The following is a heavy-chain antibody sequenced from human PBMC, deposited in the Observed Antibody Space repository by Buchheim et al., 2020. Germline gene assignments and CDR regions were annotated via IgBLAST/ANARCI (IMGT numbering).Heavy chain of an antibody. Sequence: QVQLVESGGGVVQPGRSLRLSCAASGFTFSSYGMHWVRQAPGKGLEWVAVIWYDGSNKYYADYVKGRFTISRDNSKNTLYLQMNSLRAEDTAVYYCARDRPNYDFWSGYYYYYGMDVWGQGTT. CDR2: IWYDGSNK. CDR1: GFTFSSYG. V-gene: IGHV3-33*01. D-gene: IGHD3-3*01. CDR3: ARDRPNYDFWSGYYYYYGMDV. J-gene: IGHJ6*02.